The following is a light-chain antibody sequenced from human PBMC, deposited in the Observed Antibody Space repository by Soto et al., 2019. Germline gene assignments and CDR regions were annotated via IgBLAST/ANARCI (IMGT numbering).Light chain of an antibody. CDR1: SSDVGAYKY. CDR3: TSYGGSNIWV. Sequence: QSALTQPPSASGSPGQSVTISCTGTSSDVGAYKYVSWYQQYPGKAPKLMIYEVSKRPSGVPDRFSGSKSGNTASLTVSGLQAEDGANYYCTSYGGSNIWVFGGGTKLTVL. V-gene: IGLV2-8*01. J-gene: IGLJ3*02. CDR2: EVS.